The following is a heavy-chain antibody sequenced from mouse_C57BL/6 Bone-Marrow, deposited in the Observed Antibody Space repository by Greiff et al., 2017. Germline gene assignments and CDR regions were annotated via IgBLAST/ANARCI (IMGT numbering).Heavy chain of an antibody. CDR2: ISNLAYSI. Sequence: EVHLVESGGGLVQPGGSLKLSCAASGFTFSDYGMAWVRQAPRKGPEWVAFISNLAYSIYYADTVTGRFTISRENAKNTLYLEMSSLRSEDTAMYYCARRYSNSWYFDVWGTGTTVTVSS. CDR3: ARRYSNSWYFDV. CDR1: GFTFSDYG. D-gene: IGHD2-5*01. V-gene: IGHV5-15*01. J-gene: IGHJ1*03.